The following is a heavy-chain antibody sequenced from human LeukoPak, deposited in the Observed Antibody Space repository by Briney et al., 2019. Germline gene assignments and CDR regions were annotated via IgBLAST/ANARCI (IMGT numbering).Heavy chain of an antibody. D-gene: IGHD6-13*01. CDR2: ISGSGGST. V-gene: IGHV3-23*01. Sequence: PGGSLRLSCAASGFTFSSYAMSWVRQAPGKGLEWVSTISGSGGSTYYADSVKGRFTVSRDNSKNTLYLQMNSLRAEDTAVYYCAKESSGSSWFDYWGQGTLVTVSS. CDR1: GFTFSSYA. J-gene: IGHJ4*02. CDR3: AKESSGSSWFDY.